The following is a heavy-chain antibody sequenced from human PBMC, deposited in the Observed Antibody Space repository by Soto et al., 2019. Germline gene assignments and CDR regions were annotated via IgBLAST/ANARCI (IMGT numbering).Heavy chain of an antibody. CDR3: AKDRRAGGNYGFYSDF. CDR2: SSATGAGT. D-gene: IGHD1-7*01. CDR1: GFTFIRYG. V-gene: IGHV3-23*01. Sequence: PGGSLRLSCAASGFTFIRYGMTWGRQAPGKGLEWVSFSSATGAGTYYADSVKGRFTIPRDSSKNTLYLQMTSLRADDTAVYYCAKDRRAGGNYGFYSDFWGQGALVTVSS. J-gene: IGHJ4*02.